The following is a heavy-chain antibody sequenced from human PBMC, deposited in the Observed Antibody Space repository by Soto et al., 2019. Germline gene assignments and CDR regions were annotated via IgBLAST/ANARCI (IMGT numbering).Heavy chain of an antibody. CDR3: ARWGGYSYGFVY. J-gene: IGHJ4*02. CDR2: INPSSDST. D-gene: IGHD5-18*01. V-gene: IGHV1-46*01. Sequence: ASVKVSCKASGYTFTSYYIQWVRQAPGQGLEWMGIINPSSDSTSYAQKFQGRVTMTRDTSTRTVYMELSSLRFEDTAVYYCARWGGYSYGFVYWGQGTLVTVSS. CDR1: GYTFTSYY.